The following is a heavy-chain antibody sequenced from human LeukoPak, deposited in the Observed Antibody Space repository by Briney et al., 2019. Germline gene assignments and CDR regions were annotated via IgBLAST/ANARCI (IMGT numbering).Heavy chain of an antibody. CDR2: ISSSSSTI. J-gene: IGHJ4*02. CDR1: GFTFSSYS. V-gene: IGHV3-48*01. Sequence: GGSLRLSCAASGFTFSSYSMNWVRQAPGKGLEWVSYISSSSSTIYYADSVKGRFTISRDNSKNTLYLQMNSLRAEDTAVYYCARALGDLLDYWGQGTLVTVSS. D-gene: IGHD2-21*02. CDR3: ARALGDLLDY.